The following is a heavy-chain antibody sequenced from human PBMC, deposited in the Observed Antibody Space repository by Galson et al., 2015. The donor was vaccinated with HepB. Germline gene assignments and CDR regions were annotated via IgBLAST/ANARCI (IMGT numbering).Heavy chain of an antibody. Sequence: SETLSLTCAVYGGSFSGYYWSWIRQPPGKGLEWIGEINHSGSTNYNPSLKSRVTISVDTSKNQFSLKLSSVTAADTAVYYCARVGGYYDSSGYSTDYYYYYGMDVWGQGTTVTVSS. CDR1: GGSFSGYY. V-gene: IGHV4-34*01. CDR2: INHSGST. J-gene: IGHJ6*02. D-gene: IGHD3-22*01. CDR3: ARVGGYYDSSGYSTDYYYYYGMDV.